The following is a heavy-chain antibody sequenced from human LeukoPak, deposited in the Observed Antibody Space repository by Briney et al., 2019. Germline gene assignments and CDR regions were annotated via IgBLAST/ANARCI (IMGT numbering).Heavy chain of an antibody. D-gene: IGHD5-24*01. J-gene: IGHJ4*02. CDR3: ARDGYNYAHDY. CDR2: IWFDGTNK. CDR1: GFTFSNYG. Sequence: PGGSLRLSCAVSGFTFSNYGVHWVRQAPGKGLEWVAVIWFDGTNKYYADSVKGRFTISRDNSKNTLYLQMNSLRAEDTAVYYCARDGYNYAHDYWGQGTLVTVSS. V-gene: IGHV3-33*08.